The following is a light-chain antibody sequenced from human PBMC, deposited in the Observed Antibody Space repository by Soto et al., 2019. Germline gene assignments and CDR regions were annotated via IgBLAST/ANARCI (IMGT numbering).Light chain of an antibody. Sequence: QSVLTQPPSASGTPGQRVTISCSGGSSNIGSHTVNWYQHLPGTAPKLLIYSNNQRPSGVPDRFSSSVSGTSASLAISGLQSEDEADYYCAAWHDSLNGPVFGGGTKVTVL. CDR2: SNN. CDR3: AAWHDSLNGPV. CDR1: SSNIGSHT. J-gene: IGLJ2*01. V-gene: IGLV1-44*01.